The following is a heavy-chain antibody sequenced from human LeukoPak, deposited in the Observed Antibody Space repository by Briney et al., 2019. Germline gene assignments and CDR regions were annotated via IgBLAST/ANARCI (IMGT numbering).Heavy chain of an antibody. CDR3: AKDLDSSGWYILPDWFGP. CDR2: ISGSGGST. D-gene: IGHD6-19*01. J-gene: IGHJ5*02. CDR1: GFTFSSYA. V-gene: IGHV3-23*01. Sequence: PGGSLRLSCAASGFTFSSYAMSWVRQAPGKGLEWVSAISGSGGSTYYADSVKGRFTISRDNSKNTLYLQMNSLRAEDTAVYYCAKDLDSSGWYILPDWFGPWGQGTLVTVSS.